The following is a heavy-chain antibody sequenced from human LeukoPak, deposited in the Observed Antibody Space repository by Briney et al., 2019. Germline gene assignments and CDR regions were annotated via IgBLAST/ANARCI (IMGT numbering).Heavy chain of an antibody. CDR2: ISGSGGTT. Sequence: GGSLRLSCAASGXTFSSYAMSWVRQAPGKGLEWVSIISGSGGTTYYADSVKGRFTISRDNSKNTLYLQMNSLRAEDTAVYYCARASYDSSGYGAFDIWGQGTMVTVSS. CDR3: ARASYDSSGYGAFDI. D-gene: IGHD3-22*01. CDR1: GXTFSSYA. V-gene: IGHV3-23*01. J-gene: IGHJ3*02.